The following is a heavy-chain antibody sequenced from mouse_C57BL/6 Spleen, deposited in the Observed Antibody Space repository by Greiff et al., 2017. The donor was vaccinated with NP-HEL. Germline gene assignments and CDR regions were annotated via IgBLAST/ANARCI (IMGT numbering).Heavy chain of an antibody. V-gene: IGHV1-81*01. CDR1: GYTFTSYG. Sequence: QVQLKESGAELARPGASVKLSCKASGYTFTSYGISWVKQRTGQGLEWIGEIYPRSGNTYYNEKFKGKATLTADKSSSTAYMELRSLTSEDSAVYFCARGEYSNHFDYWGQGTTLTVSS. CDR3: ARGEYSNHFDY. D-gene: IGHD2-5*01. CDR2: IYPRSGNT. J-gene: IGHJ2*01.